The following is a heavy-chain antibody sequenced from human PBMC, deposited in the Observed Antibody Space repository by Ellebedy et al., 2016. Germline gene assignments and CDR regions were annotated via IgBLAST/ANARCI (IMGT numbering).Heavy chain of an antibody. V-gene: IGHV4-31*03. J-gene: IGHJ6*02. CDR1: GGSINSGGYY. CDR2: IYYSGNT. D-gene: IGHD5-18*01. CDR3: ARDKVDTAITSFYYGLDV. Sequence: SETLSLTXTVSGGSINSGGYYWTWIRQHPVKGLEWIGYIYYSGNTNYNPSLKSRVTISVDTSKNQFSLKLSSVTAADTALYYCARDKVDTAITSFYYGLDVWGQGTTVTVSS.